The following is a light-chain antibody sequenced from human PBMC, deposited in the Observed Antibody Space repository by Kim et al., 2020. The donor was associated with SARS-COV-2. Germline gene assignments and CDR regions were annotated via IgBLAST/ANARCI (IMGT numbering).Light chain of an antibody. J-gene: IGKJ2*01. CDR1: QSVSSY. CDR3: HQSYSIPYT. Sequence: DIQMTQSPSSLSASVGDRVTITCRASQSVSSYLNWYQQKPGKAPNLLIYAASSLQSGVPSRFSGDGSVTEFTLTISNVQSEDCATYYCHQSYSIPYTFGQGTKLEIK. CDR2: AAS. V-gene: IGKV1-39*01.